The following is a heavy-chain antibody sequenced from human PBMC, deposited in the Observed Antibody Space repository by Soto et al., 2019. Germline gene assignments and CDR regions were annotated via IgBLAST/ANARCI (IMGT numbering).Heavy chain of an antibody. CDR3: AGGRKGGVDAFDI. V-gene: IGHV1-69*13. D-gene: IGHD3-16*01. CDR2: IIPIFGTA. CDR1: GGTFSSYA. J-gene: IGHJ3*02. Sequence: ASVKVSCKASGGTFSSYAISWVRQAPGQGLEWMGGIIPIFGTANYAQKFQGRVTITADESTSTAYMELSSLRSEDTAVYYCAGGRKGGVDAFDIWGQGTMVTVSS.